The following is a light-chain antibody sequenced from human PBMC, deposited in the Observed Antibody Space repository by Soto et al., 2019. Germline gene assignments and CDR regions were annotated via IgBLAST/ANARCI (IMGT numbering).Light chain of an antibody. J-gene: IGKJ3*01. CDR3: HQRSTWPPFT. CDR1: QSVSTS. Sequence: EIVLTQSPATLSVSPGERVTLSCRASQSVSTSLAWYQQKPGQAPKVLIYDASNRAVGVPSRFSGSGSGTDFTLTISNLEPEDFAVYYYHQRSTWPPFTFGPGTKVD. V-gene: IGKV3-11*01. CDR2: DAS.